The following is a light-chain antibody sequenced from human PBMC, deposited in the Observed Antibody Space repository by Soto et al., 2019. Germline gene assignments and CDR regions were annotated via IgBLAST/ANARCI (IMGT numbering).Light chain of an antibody. CDR1: SSDVGGYNY. J-gene: IGLJ2*01. CDR2: DVS. V-gene: IGLV2-14*01. Sequence: QSALTQPASVSGSPGQSITISCTGTSSDVGGYNYVSWYQQHPGKAPKLMIYDVSNRPSGVSNRFSGSKSGNTASLTISGLQAEDEADEYCSSYTSSSTRVFGGGTKLTVL. CDR3: SSYTSSSTRV.